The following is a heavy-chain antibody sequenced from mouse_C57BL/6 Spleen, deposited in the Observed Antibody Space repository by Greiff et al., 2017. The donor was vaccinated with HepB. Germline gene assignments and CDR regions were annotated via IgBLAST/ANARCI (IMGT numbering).Heavy chain of an antibody. V-gene: IGHV5-9*01. J-gene: IGHJ2*01. D-gene: IGHD1-1*01. CDR2: ISGGGGNT. CDR3: ARALRSGFDY. CDR1: GFTFSSYT. Sequence: EVKLMESGGGLVKPGGSLKLSCAASGFTFSSYTMSWVRQTPEKRLEWVATISGGGGNTYYPDSVKGRFTISRDNAKKTLYLQMSSLRSEDTALYYCARALRSGFDYWGQGTTLTVSS.